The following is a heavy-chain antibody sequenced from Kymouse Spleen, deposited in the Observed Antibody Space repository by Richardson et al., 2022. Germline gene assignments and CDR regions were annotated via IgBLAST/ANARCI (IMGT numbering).Heavy chain of an antibody. CDR3: ARDGYYGSGSYYNDFDY. J-gene: IGHJ4*02. V-gene: IGHV3-33*01. CDR1: GFTFSSYG. Sequence: QVQLVESGGGVVQPGRSLRLSCAASGFTFSSYGMHWVRQAPGKGLEWVAVIWYDGSNKYYADSVKGRFTISRDNSKNTLYLQMNSLRAEDTAVYYCARDGYYGSGSYYNDFDYWGQGTLVTVSS. D-gene: IGHD3-10*01. CDR2: IWYDGSNK.